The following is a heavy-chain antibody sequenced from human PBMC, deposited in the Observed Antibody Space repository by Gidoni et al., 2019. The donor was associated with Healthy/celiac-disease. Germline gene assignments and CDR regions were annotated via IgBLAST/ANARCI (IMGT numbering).Heavy chain of an antibody. CDR1: VYSFTGYY. V-gene: IGHV1-2*02. J-gene: IGHJ6*02. CDR2: INPSSGGT. Sequence: QVQLVPSAAEVNKPGPSLTVSGPASVYSFTGYYMHWVRQDPGQGLEWMGWINPSSGGTNYAQKFQGRVTMTRDTSISTAYMELSRLRSDDTAVYYCARDGPYYYDYGMDVWGQGTTVTVSS. CDR3: ARDGPYYYDYGMDV.